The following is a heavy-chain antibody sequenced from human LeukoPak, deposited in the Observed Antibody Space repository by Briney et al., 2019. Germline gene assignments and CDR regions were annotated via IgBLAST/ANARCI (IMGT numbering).Heavy chain of an antibody. Sequence: GGSLRLSCAVSGFTFTSYWMNWVRQAPGKGLEWVSSISSSSSYIYYADSVKGRFTISRDNAKNSLYLQMNSLRAEDTAVYYCARDLRSPVNLYSNYAHYYYGMDVWGQGTTVTVSS. V-gene: IGHV3-21*01. J-gene: IGHJ6*02. D-gene: IGHD4-11*01. CDR1: GFTFTSYW. CDR3: ARDLRSPVNLYSNYAHYYYGMDV. CDR2: ISSSSSYI.